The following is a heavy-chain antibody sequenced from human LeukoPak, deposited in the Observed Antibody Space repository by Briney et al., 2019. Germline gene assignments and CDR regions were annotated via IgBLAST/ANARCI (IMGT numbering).Heavy chain of an antibody. J-gene: IGHJ4*02. CDR3: AGGSGSYYNEDY. Sequence: PSETLSLTCTVSGGSISSYYWSWIRQPAGKGLGWIGRIYTSGSTNYNPSLKSRVTMSVDTSKNQFSLKLSSVTAADTAVYYCAGGSGSYYNEDYWGQGTLVTVSS. V-gene: IGHV4-4*07. CDR1: GGSISSYY. CDR2: IYTSGST. D-gene: IGHD3-10*01.